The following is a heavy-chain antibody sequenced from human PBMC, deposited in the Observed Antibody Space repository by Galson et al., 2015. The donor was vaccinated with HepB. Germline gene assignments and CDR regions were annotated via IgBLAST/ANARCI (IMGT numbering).Heavy chain of an antibody. Sequence: CAISGDSVSSNSATWNRIRQSPSRGLEWLGRTYYRSKWYNDYAVSVKSRITISPDTSKNQFSLQLNSVTPEDTAVYYCARVVAAFGRDDAFDIWGQGTMVTVSS. CDR3: ARVVAAFGRDDAFDI. V-gene: IGHV6-1*01. D-gene: IGHD2-15*01. CDR1: GDSVSSNSAT. CDR2: TYYRSKWYN. J-gene: IGHJ3*02.